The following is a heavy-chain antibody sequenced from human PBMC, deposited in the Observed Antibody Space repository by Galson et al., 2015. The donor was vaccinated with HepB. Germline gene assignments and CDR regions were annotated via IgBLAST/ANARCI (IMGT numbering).Heavy chain of an antibody. V-gene: IGHV3-74*01. D-gene: IGHD3-10*01. J-gene: IGHJ4*02. CDR3: AREEKGWFGELWGFFDY. CDR1: GFTFSSHW. Sequence: SLRLSCAASGFTFSSHWMHWVRQVPGKGLAWVSRINSDGSSTSYADSVKGRFTISRDNAKNTLYLQMNSLRAEDTAVYYCAREEKGWFGELWGFFDYWGQGTLVTVSS. CDR2: INSDGSST.